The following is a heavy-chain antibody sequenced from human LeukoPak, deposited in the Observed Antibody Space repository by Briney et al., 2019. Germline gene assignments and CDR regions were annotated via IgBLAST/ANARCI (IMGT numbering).Heavy chain of an antibody. Sequence: KPSETLSLTCAVYGGSFSGYYWSWIRQPPGKGLEWIGEINHSGSTNHSPSLKSRVTISVDTSKNQFSLKLRSVTAADTAVYYCARGPLYYYDSSSSSYYFAYWGQVTLVTVSS. J-gene: IGHJ4*02. V-gene: IGHV4-34*01. CDR1: GGSFSGYY. CDR2: INHSGST. D-gene: IGHD3-22*01. CDR3: ARGPLYYYDSSSSSYYFAY.